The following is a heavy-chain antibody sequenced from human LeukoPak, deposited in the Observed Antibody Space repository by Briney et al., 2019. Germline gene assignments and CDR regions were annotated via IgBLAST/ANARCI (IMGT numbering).Heavy chain of an antibody. CDR3: ARGRIAAAGTDFDY. CDR2: IYHSGRT. J-gene: IGHJ4*02. Sequence: PSETLSLTCAVSGGSISSGHYSWNWIRQPPGKGLEWIGYIYHSGRTYYKPTLKSRVTISVDRSKNQFSLKLSSVTAADTAVYYCARGRIAAAGTDFDYWGQGTLVTVSS. V-gene: IGHV4-30-2*01. CDR1: GGSISSGHYS. D-gene: IGHD6-13*01.